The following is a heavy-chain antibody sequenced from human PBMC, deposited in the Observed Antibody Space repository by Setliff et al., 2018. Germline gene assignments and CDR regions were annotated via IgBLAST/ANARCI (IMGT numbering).Heavy chain of an antibody. J-gene: IGHJ4*02. Sequence: GGSLRLSCAASGFTFSSYSMNWVRQAPGKGLEWVSRINSDGSSTSYADSVKGRFTISRDNAKNTLYLQMNSLRAEDTAVYYCARDRSGGRDYWGQGTLVTVSS. CDR2: INSDGSST. D-gene: IGHD6-25*01. CDR1: GFTFSSYS. CDR3: ARDRSGGRDY. V-gene: IGHV3-74*01.